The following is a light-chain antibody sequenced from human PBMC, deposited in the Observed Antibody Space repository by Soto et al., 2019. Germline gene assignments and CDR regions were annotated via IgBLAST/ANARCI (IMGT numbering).Light chain of an antibody. CDR1: QSVRSN. CDR2: GAS. CDR3: QQYANWPPWT. V-gene: IGKV3-15*01. J-gene: IGKJ1*01. Sequence: EIVMTQSPATLSVSPGERATLSCRASQSVRSNLAWYQQKPGQAPRLLIYGASTRATGIPARFSGSGSGTEFTLTISSLQSEDFAVYSCQQYANWPPWTFGQGTKVDI.